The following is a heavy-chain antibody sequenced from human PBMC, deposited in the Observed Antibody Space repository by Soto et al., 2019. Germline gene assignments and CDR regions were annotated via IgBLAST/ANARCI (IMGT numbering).Heavy chain of an antibody. CDR1: GGTFSSYA. D-gene: IGHD3-10*01. Sequence: QVQLVQSGAEVKKPGSSVKVSCKASGGTFSSYAISWVRQAPGQGLEWMGGIIPIFGTANYAQKFQGRVTITADESTSTAYMELSSLRSEDTAVYYCARDRAPNPARLAAFDIWCQGTMVTVSS. V-gene: IGHV1-69*01. CDR2: IIPIFGTA. CDR3: ARDRAPNPARLAAFDI. J-gene: IGHJ3*02.